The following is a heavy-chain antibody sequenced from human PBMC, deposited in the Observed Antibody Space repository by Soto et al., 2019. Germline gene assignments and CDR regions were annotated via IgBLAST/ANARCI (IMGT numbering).Heavy chain of an antibody. V-gene: IGHV4-61*01. CDR2: IYYSGST. J-gene: IGHJ6*02. CDR1: GGSVSSGSYY. Sequence: QVQLQESGPGLVKPSETLSLTCTVSGGSVSSGSYYWSWIRQPPGTGLEWIGYIYYSGSTNYNPPLKSRVARSVDTSKNQCSLKVSSVTAADTAVYYCARATAGSPYYCGMDVWGQGTTVTVSS. CDR3: ARATAGSPYYCGMDV.